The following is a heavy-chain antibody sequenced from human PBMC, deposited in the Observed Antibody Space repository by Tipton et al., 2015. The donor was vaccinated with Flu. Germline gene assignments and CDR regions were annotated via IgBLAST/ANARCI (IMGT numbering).Heavy chain of an antibody. Sequence: LSCTVSGGSISSGGYYWSWIRQHPGKGLEWIGYIYYSGSTYYNPSLKSRVTISVDTSKNQFSLKLSSVTAADTAVYYCASYDHRHIYSSSWAGARRAFDIWGQGTMVTVSS. CDR2: IYYSGST. J-gene: IGHJ3*02. CDR3: ASYDHRHIYSSSWAGARRAFDI. D-gene: IGHD6-13*01. V-gene: IGHV4-31*03. CDR1: GGSISSGGYY.